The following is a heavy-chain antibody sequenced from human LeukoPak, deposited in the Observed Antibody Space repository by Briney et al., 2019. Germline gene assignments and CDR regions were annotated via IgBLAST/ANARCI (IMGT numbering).Heavy chain of an antibody. CDR2: IPSGPTGI. CDR1: GFTFSDYS. CDR3: VRDQHFALDI. V-gene: IGHV3-48*02. Sequence: AGSLRLSCAASGFTFSDYSMNWVRQAPGKGLEWVSYIPSGPTGIHYADSVRGRFTISRDNGKNSLFLQMNSLRDEDTAVYYCVRDQHFALDIWGQGTMVAVSS. D-gene: IGHD3-3*02. J-gene: IGHJ3*02.